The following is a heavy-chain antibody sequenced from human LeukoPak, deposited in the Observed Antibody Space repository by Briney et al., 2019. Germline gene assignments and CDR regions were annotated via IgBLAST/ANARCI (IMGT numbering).Heavy chain of an antibody. CDR2: IYSGGST. CDR1: GFTVSSNY. D-gene: IGHD4-23*01. CDR3: ARGRPHGNDY. Sequence: GGSLRLSCAASGFTVSSNYMSWVRQAPGKGLEWVSVIYSGGSTYYADSVKGRFSISRDNAKNTLYLQMNSLRVEDTAVYYCARGRPHGNDYWGQGTLVTVSS. J-gene: IGHJ4*02. V-gene: IGHV3-53*01.